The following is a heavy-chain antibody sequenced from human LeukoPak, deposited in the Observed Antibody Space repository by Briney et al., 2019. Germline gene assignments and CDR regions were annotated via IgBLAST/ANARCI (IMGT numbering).Heavy chain of an antibody. V-gene: IGHV3-30-3*01. D-gene: IGHD2-2*01. CDR3: ARGYCSSTSCLPIDY. Sequence: PGGSLGLSCAASGFTFSSYAMHWVRQAPGKGLEWVAVISYDGSNKYYADSVKGRFTIFRDNSKNTLYLQMNSLRAEDTAVYYCARGYCSSTSCLPIDYWGQGTLVTVSS. CDR1: GFTFSSYA. CDR2: ISYDGSNK. J-gene: IGHJ4*02.